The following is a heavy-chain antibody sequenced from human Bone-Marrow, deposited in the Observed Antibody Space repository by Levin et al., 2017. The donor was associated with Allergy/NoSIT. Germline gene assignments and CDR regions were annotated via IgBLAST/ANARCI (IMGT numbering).Heavy chain of an antibody. CDR3: ARDCPHLSYSSTWYYYYGMDV. V-gene: IGHV3-48*02. Sequence: GESLKISCAASGFTFSNSSMNWVRQAPGKGLEWVSYISDSSSSIFYADSVKGRFTTSSDNAKNSLFLQMNSLRDEDTAVYYCARDCPHLSYSSTWYYYYGMDVWGQGTTVTVSS. J-gene: IGHJ6*02. D-gene: IGHD6-13*01. CDR1: GFTFSNSS. CDR2: ISDSSSSI.